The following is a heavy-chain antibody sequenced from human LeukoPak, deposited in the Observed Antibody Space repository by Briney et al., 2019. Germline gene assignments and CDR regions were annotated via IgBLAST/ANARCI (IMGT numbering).Heavy chain of an antibody. CDR1: GFTFSSYA. D-gene: IGHD3-3*01. CDR2: ISYDGSNK. CDR3: ARGYYDFWSGYRYYFDY. J-gene: IGHJ4*02. Sequence: GGSLRLSCAASGFTFSSYAMHGVRQAPGKGLEGVAVISYDGSNKYYADSVKGRFTISRDNSKNTLYLQMNSLRAEDTAVYYCARGYYDFWSGYRYYFDYWGQGTLVTVSS. V-gene: IGHV3-30-3*01.